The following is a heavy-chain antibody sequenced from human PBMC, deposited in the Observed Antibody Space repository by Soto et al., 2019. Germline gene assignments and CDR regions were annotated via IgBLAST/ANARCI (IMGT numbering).Heavy chain of an antibody. CDR3: ARSQNYGSGAYSDY. D-gene: IGHD3-10*01. CDR1: GYTFTRSL. J-gene: IGHJ4*02. CDR2: INIGTGYT. Sequence: QVHLEQSGAEVKKPGASVKVSCKASGYTFTRSLMHWVRQAPGQSLEWMGWINIGTGYTKISQRFQGSVSLAWDTSASTAYMELSSLRSEATAVYYCARSQNYGSGAYSDYWGQGTLGTISS. V-gene: IGHV1-3*04.